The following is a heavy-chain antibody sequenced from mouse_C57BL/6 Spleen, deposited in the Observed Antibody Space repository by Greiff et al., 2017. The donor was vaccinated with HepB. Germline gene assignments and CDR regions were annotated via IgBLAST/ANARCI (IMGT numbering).Heavy chain of an antibody. V-gene: IGHV2-2*01. J-gene: IGHJ2*01. CDR3: ARTYEYDEIFDY. D-gene: IGHD2-4*01. CDR2: IWSGGST. CDR1: GFSLTSYG. Sequence: QVQLKESGPGLVQPSQSLSITCTVSGFSLTSYGVHWVRQSPGKGLEWLGVIWSGGSTNYNAAFISRLSISKDNSKRQVFFKMNSLQADDTAIYYCARTYEYDEIFDYWGQGTTLTVSS.